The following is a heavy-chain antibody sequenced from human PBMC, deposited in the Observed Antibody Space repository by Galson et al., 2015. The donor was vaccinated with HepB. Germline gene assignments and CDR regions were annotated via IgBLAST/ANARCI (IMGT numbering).Heavy chain of an antibody. V-gene: IGHV3-21*01. CDR1: GFTFSNYN. CDR3: VRDPPLGTPFDH. CDR2: ISSTSDYT. D-gene: IGHD7-27*01. Sequence: LRLSCAASGFTFSNYNMNWVRQAPGKGLEWVASISSTSDYTYYTDSLKGRFTISRDNAKNSLYLQMNSLRPEDTAVYYCVRDPPLGTPFDHWGQGTLVTVSS. J-gene: IGHJ4*02.